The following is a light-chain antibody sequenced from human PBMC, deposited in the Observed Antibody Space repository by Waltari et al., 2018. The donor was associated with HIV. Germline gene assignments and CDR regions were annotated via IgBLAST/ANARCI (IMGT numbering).Light chain of an antibody. CDR1: SSNVGTYY. Sequence: QSVLTQPPSVSAAPGQRVIISCSGTSSNVGTYYVSWYQQLPGTAPKPLIYDNNKRPSQMPDRFSGSKSDSSATLGITGLQTGDEADYYCGTWDSRLSAYVFGAGTRVTVL. CDR2: DNN. CDR3: GTWDSRLSAYV. V-gene: IGLV1-51*01. J-gene: IGLJ1*01.